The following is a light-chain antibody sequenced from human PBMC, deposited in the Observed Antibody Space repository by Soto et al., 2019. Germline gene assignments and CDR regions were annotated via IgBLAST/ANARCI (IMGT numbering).Light chain of an antibody. CDR3: QEYSSYTWT. CDR1: QSISNW. J-gene: IGKJ1*01. V-gene: IGKV1-5*01. CDR2: DAS. Sequence: IQMTHSPSTLSASVGDRVTITCLASQSISNWLAWYQQKAGKVPKLLIYDASTLASGVPSRFSGSGSGTEFTLTISSLQPDDFATFYCQEYSSYTWTFGHGTKVDIK.